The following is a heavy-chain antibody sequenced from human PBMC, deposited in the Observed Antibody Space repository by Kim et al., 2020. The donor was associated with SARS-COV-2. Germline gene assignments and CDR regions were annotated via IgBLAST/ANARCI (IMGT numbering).Heavy chain of an antibody. CDR2: IIPIFGTA. V-gene: IGHV1-69*13. CDR3: ARRRAGDYGDYSLDY. CDR1: GGTFSSYA. Sequence: SVKVSCKASGGTFSSYAISWVRQAPGQGLEWMGGIIPIFGTANYAQKFQGRVTITADESTSTAYMELSSLRSEDTAVYYCARRRAGDYGDYSLDYWGQGTLVTVSS. J-gene: IGHJ4*02. D-gene: IGHD4-17*01.